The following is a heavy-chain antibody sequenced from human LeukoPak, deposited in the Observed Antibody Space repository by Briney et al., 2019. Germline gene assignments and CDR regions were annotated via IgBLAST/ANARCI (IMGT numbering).Heavy chain of an antibody. J-gene: IGHJ4*02. CDR2: INPNSGGT. CDR3: ARLDVVVVAATDY. CDR1: GYTFTGYY. Sequence: ASVKVSCKASGYTFTGYYMHWVRQAPGQGLEWMGWINPNSGGTNYAQKFQGRVTMTRDTSTSTAYMELSRLRSDDTAVYYCARLDVVVVAATDYWGQGTLVTVSS. D-gene: IGHD2-15*01. V-gene: IGHV1-2*02.